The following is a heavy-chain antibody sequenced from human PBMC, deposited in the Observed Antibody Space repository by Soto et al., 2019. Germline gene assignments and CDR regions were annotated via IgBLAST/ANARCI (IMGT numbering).Heavy chain of an antibody. CDR2: IYYSGST. J-gene: IGHJ4*02. V-gene: IGHV4-30-4*01. CDR1: GGSISSGDYY. CDR3: ARVDSTTVTIDY. Sequence: QVQLQESGPGLVKPSQTLSLTCTVSGGSISSGDYYWSWIRQPPGKGLEWIGYIYYSGSTYYNPSLKSLVTISVDTSKKQCTLKLSSVTAADTAVYYCARVDSTTVTIDYWGQGTLVTVSS. D-gene: IGHD4-17*01.